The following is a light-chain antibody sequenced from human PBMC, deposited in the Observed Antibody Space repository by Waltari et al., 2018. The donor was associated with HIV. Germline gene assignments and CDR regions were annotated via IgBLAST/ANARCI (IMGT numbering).Light chain of an antibody. Sequence: EIVLTQFPATLSLSPGERAALSCRASQSVSSYLAWYQQKPGQAPRLLIYDASNRATGIPARFSGSGSGTDFTLTISSLEPEDFAVYYCQQRSNGPLLTFGGGTKVEIK. CDR3: QQRSNGPLLT. V-gene: IGKV3-11*01. CDR1: QSVSSY. J-gene: IGKJ4*01. CDR2: DAS.